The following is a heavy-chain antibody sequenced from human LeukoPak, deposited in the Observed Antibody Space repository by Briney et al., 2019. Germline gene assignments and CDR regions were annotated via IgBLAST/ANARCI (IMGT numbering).Heavy chain of an antibody. J-gene: IGHJ4*02. V-gene: IGHV3-21*01. CDR2: ISSGSSCI. Sequence: PGGSLRLSCAASGFTFSSYSMNWVRQAPGKGLEWVSSISSGSSCIYYAGSVKGRFTISRDNAKNSLYLQMNSLRAEDTAVYYCAREAFIVGGSFDYWGQGTLVTVSS. CDR3: AREAFIVGGSFDY. D-gene: IGHD1-26*01. CDR1: GFTFSSYS.